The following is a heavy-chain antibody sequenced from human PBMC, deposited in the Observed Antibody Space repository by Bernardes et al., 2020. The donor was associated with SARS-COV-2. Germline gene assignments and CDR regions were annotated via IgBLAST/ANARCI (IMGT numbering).Heavy chain of an antibody. J-gene: IGHJ4*02. D-gene: IGHD1-26*01. V-gene: IGHV4-34*01. CDR2: INHSGST. Sequence: SETLSLTCAVYGGSFSGYYWSWIRQPPGKGLEWIGEINHSGSTNYNPSLKSRVTISVDTSKNQFSLKLSSVTAADTAVYYCARASGSYQYYFDYWGQGTLVTVSS. CDR3: ARASGSYQYYFDY. CDR1: GGSFSGYY.